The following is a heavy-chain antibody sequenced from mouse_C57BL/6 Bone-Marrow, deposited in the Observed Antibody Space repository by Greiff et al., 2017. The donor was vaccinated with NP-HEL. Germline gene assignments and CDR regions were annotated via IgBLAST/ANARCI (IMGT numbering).Heavy chain of an antibody. CDR1: GFTFSSYA. Sequence: EVNVVESGGGLVKPGGSLKLSCAASGFTFSSYAMSWVRQTPEKRLEWVATISDGGSYTYYPDNVKGRFTISRDNAKNNLYLQMSHLKSEDTAMYYGAREWAYYYGKAYWGQGTLVTVSA. CDR2: ISDGGSYT. CDR3: AREWAYYYGKAY. J-gene: IGHJ3*01. V-gene: IGHV5-4*03. D-gene: IGHD1-1*01.